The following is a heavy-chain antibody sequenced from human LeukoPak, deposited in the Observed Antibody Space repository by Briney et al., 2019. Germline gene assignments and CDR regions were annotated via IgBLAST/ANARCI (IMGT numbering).Heavy chain of an antibody. CDR3: ARGGPYSSSSEYYYYYYMDV. V-gene: IGHV1-8*01. CDR1: GYTFTSYD. CDR2: MNPNSGNT. J-gene: IGHJ6*03. Sequence: ASVKVSCKASGYTFTSYDINWVRQATGQGLEWMGWMNPNSGNTGYAQKFQGRVTMTRNTSISTAYMELSSLRSDDTAVYYCARGGPYSSSSEYYYYYYMDVWGKGTTVTVSS. D-gene: IGHD6-6*01.